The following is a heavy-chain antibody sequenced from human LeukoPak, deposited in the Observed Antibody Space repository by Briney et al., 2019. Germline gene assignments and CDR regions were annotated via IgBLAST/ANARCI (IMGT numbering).Heavy chain of an antibody. CDR3: ARLYSSSAYYFDY. Sequence: SVKVSCKASGGTFSSYAISWVRQAPGQGLEWMGRIIPIFGTANYAQKFQGRVTITTDESTSTAYMELSSLRSEDTAVYYCARLYSSSAYYFDYWGQGTLVTVSS. V-gene: IGHV1-69*05. J-gene: IGHJ4*02. CDR1: GGTFSSYA. D-gene: IGHD6-6*01. CDR2: IIPIFGTA.